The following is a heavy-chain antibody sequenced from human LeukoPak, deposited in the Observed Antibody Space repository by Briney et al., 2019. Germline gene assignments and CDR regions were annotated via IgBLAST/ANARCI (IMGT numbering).Heavy chain of an antibody. Sequence: PGGSLRLSCAASGFTVSSNYMSWVRQAPGKGLEWVSVIYGGGSTYYADSVKGRFTISRDNSKNTLYLQMNSLRAEDTAVYYCAKGRVVVPAAVDYWGQGTLVTVSS. CDR1: GFTVSSNY. V-gene: IGHV3-53*01. CDR2: IYGGGST. D-gene: IGHD2-2*01. J-gene: IGHJ4*02. CDR3: AKGRVVVPAAVDY.